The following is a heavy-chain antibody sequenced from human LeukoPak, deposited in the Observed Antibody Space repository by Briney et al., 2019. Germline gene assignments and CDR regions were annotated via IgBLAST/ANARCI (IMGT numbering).Heavy chain of an antibody. CDR3: AKDYRRGYSAFDY. CDR2: ISGSGGST. Sequence: GGSLRLSCAASGFTFSSYGMSWVRQAPGKGLEWVSAISGSGGSTYYADSVKGRFTISRDNSKNTLYLQMNSLRAEDTAVYYCAKDYRRGYSAFDYWGQGTLVTVSS. CDR1: GFTFSSYG. J-gene: IGHJ4*02. V-gene: IGHV3-23*01. D-gene: IGHD6-13*01.